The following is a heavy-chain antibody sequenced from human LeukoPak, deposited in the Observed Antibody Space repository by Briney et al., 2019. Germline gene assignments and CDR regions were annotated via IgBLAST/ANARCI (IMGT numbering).Heavy chain of an antibody. V-gene: IGHV1-46*01. Sequence: GASVKVSCKASGYPFTKYYIHWVRQAPGQGLEWMGLINPGGDNTNYAQNFQGRVTMTRDTSTSTVYMELSSLRSEDTAIYYCARIRDGYNDAYDIWGQGTVVTVSS. CDR3: ARIRDGYNDAYDI. CDR1: GYPFTKYY. J-gene: IGHJ3*02. CDR2: INPGGDNT. D-gene: IGHD5-24*01.